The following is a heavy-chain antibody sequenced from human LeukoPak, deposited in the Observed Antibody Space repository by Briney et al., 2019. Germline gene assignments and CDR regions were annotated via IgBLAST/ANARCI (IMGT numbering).Heavy chain of an antibody. V-gene: IGHV4-61*02. Sequence: SETLSLTCTVSGGSISSGSYYWSWIRQPAGKGLEWIGRIYTSGSTNYNPSLKSRVTISVDTSKNQFSLKLSSVTAADTAVYYCARASLGDSGDYYPFFDYWGQGTLGTVSS. J-gene: IGHJ4*02. CDR3: ARASLGDSGDYYPFFDY. D-gene: IGHD3-16*01. CDR2: IYTSGST. CDR1: GGSISSGSYY.